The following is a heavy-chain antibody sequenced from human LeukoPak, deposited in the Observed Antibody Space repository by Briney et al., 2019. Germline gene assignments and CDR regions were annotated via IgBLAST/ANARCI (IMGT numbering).Heavy chain of an antibody. V-gene: IGHV3-7*04. D-gene: IGHD2-15*01. CDR1: GFTFSDYY. CDR3: AKDCSGGSCYDY. J-gene: IGHJ4*02. CDR2: IRYDGSEK. Sequence: GGSLRLSCAASGFTFSDYYMDWVRQAPGKGLEWVANIRYDGSEKYYVDSVRGRFTISRDNAKNSLYLQMNSLTPEDTAVYFCAKDCSGGSCYDYWGQGTLVTVSS.